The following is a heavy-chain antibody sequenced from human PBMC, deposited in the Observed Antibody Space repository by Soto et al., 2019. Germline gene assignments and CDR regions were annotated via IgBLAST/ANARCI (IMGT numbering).Heavy chain of an antibody. V-gene: IGHV4-31*02. Sequence: LCGGSISSGGYYWSWILQHPGKGLEWIGYIYYSGSTYYNPSLKSRVTISVDTSKNQFSLKLSSVTAADTAVYYCAASCVACGGFNYYGMDVWGQGTTVTVSS. CDR1: GGSISSGGYY. CDR3: AASCVACGGFNYYGMDV. CDR2: IYYSGST. J-gene: IGHJ6*02. D-gene: IGHD5-12*01.